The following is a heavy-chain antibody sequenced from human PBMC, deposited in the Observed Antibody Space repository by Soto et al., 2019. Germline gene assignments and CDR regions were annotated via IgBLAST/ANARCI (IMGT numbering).Heavy chain of an antibody. J-gene: IGHJ3*02. V-gene: IGHV3-11*01. Sequence: GGSLRLSCASSGFTFSDYYMSLIRQAPGKGLEWVSYISSSGSTIYYADSVKGRFTISRDNAKNSLYLQMNSLRAEDTAVYYCARGGWYQLGDDAFDIWGQGTMVTVSS. CDR3: ARGGWYQLGDDAFDI. CDR2: ISSSGSTI. CDR1: GFTFSDYY. D-gene: IGHD6-19*01.